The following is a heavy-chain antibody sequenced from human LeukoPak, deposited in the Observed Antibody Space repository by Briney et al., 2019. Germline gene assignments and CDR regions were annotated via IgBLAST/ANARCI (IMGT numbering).Heavy chain of an antibody. Sequence: GGSLRLSCAASGFTFSSYWMSWVRQAPGKGLEWVANIKQDGSEKYYVDSVKGRFTISRDNAKNSLYLQMNSLRAEDTAVYYCARDVRERTGEIAVAGYFDYWGQGTLVTVSS. V-gene: IGHV3-7*01. CDR2: IKQDGSEK. CDR1: GFTFSSYW. J-gene: IGHJ4*02. CDR3: ARDVRERTGEIAVAGYFDY. D-gene: IGHD6-19*01.